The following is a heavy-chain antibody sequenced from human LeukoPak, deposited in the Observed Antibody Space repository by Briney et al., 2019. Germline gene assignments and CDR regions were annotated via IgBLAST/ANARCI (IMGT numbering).Heavy chain of an antibody. CDR3: ARLVGLLGDAFDI. CDR1: GGTFSSYA. Sequence: SVKVSYKASGGTFSSYAISWVRQAPGQGLEWMGGIIPIFGTANYAQKFQGRVTITADESTSTAYMELSSLRSEDTVVYYCARLVGLLGDAFDIWGQGTMVTVSS. CDR2: IIPIFGTA. J-gene: IGHJ3*02. D-gene: IGHD1-26*01. V-gene: IGHV1-69*01.